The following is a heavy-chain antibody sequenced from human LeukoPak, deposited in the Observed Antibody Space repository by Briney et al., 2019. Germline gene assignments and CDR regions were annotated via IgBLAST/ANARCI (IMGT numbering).Heavy chain of an antibody. CDR2: MYYSGST. CDR1: GVSISTSY. V-gene: IGHV4-59*01. CDR3: ARGSDYGDY. D-gene: IGHD3-3*01. Sequence: SETLSLTCAVYGVSISTSYWSWIRQPPGKGLEWIGYMYYSGSTNYNPSLKSRVTISISTSKNQFSLRLTSVTAADTAVYYCARGSDYGDYWGQGTLVTVSS. J-gene: IGHJ4*02.